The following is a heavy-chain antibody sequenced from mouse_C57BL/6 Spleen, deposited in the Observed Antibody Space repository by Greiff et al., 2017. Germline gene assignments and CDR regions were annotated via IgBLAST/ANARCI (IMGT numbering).Heavy chain of an antibody. D-gene: IGHD4-1*01. CDR1: GFTIKNTC. Sequence: DVKLVESVAELVRPGASVKLSCTASGFTIKNTCMHWVKQRPGQGLEWIGRIDPADGNTKYTPKFKGKATLTADTSSNTAYMQLSSLTSEDTASYYCARIWDCYMDYWGQGTSVTVSS. V-gene: IGHV14-3*01. CDR3: ARIWDCYMDY. J-gene: IGHJ4*01. CDR2: IDPADGNT.